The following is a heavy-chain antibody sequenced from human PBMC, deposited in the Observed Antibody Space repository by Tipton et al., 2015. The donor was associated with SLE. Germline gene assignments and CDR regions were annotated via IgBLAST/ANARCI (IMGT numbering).Heavy chain of an antibody. CDR1: GFTFSNYS. Sequence: GSLRLSCAVSGFTFSNYSMNWVRQAPGKGLEWVSSISSSSYYIYYADSVKGRFTISRDNAKKSLYLQMNSLRAEDTAVYYCARGFLGMKAAQYYFDYWGQGTLVTASS. J-gene: IGHJ4*02. D-gene: IGHD6-25*01. V-gene: IGHV3-21*03. CDR3: ARGFLGMKAAQYYFDY. CDR2: ISSSSYYI.